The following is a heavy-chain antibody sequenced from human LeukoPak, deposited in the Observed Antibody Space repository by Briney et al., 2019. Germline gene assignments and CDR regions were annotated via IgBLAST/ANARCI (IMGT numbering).Heavy chain of an antibody. D-gene: IGHD3-16*01. J-gene: IGHJ3*01. CDR2: MKGDGSET. CDR3: ARPAYTAAYDL. CDR1: GFTFSTYW. Sequence: GGSLRLSCAASGFTFSTYWKTWVRQAPGKGLEWVANMKGDGSETHYVDSVKGRFTIPRDNAKNSLYLQMNSLRAEDTAVYYCARPAYTAAYDLWGQGTMVTVSS. V-gene: IGHV3-7*01.